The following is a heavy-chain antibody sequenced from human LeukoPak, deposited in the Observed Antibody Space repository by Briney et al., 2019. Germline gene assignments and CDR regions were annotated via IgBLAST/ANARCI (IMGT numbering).Heavy chain of an antibody. V-gene: IGHV3-11*04. Sequence: PGGSLRLSCAASGFTFSDYYMSWIRQAPGKGLEWVSYISSSGSTTYYADSVKGRFTISRDNSKNTLYLQMNSLRAEDTAVYYCAKALAVAGTDYFDYWGQGILVTVSS. J-gene: IGHJ4*02. CDR3: AKALAVAGTDYFDY. CDR2: ISSSGSTT. D-gene: IGHD6-19*01. CDR1: GFTFSDYY.